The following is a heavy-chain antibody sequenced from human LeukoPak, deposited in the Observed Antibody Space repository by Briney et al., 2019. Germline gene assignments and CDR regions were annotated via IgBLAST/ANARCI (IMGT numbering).Heavy chain of an antibody. CDR2: IYQSGST. D-gene: IGHD3-22*01. CDR1: GYSISSGYY. CDR3: ARFKYPASISSAYDSSGYHVGDY. J-gene: IGHJ4*02. V-gene: IGHV4-38-2*02. Sequence: SETLSLTCTVSGYSISSGYYWGWIRQPPGKGLEWIGSIYQSGSTYYNPSLKSRVTISVDTSKNQFSLKLSSVTAADTAVYYCARFKYPASISSAYDSSGYHVGDYWGQGTLVTVSS.